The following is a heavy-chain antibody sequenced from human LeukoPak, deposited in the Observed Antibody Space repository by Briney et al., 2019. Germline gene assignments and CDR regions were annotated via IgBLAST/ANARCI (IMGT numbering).Heavy chain of an antibody. CDR3: ARDSAKGYCNSPSCSNFFDP. D-gene: IGHD2-2*01. V-gene: IGHV1-46*01. Sequence: GASVKVSCKASGYTFTGYYMHWVRQAPGQGLEWMGIISPSDGSTKYAQKFQGRVIMTRDTATSTVYMELSSLTSEDTAVYYCARDSAKGYCNSPSCSNFFDPWGQGTLVTVSS. J-gene: IGHJ5*02. CDR2: ISPSDGST. CDR1: GYTFTGYY.